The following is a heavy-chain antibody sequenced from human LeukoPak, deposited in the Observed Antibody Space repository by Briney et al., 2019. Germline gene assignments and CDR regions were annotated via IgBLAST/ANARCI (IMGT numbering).Heavy chain of an antibody. D-gene: IGHD5-18*01. V-gene: IGHV4-34*01. Sequence: SETLSLTCAVYGGSFSGYYWSWIRQPPGKGLEWIGEINHSGSTNYNPSLKSRVTISVDTSKNQFSLKLSSVTAADTAVYYCARRGIQLAFDYWGQGTLVTVSS. CDR3: ARRGIQLAFDY. CDR1: GGSFSGYY. CDR2: INHSGST. J-gene: IGHJ4*02.